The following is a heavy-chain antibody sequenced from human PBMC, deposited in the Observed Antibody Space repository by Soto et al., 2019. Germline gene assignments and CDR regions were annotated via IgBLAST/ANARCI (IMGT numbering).Heavy chain of an antibody. CDR1: GGSMSEYF. V-gene: IGHV4-59*01. CDR3: ARDGYDGSGSPYPAY. CDR2: IYYLGST. Sequence: QVQLQESGPGKVKPSETLSLTCSVSGGSMSEYFWCWIRQSPGKGLEWIGYIYYLGSTDYNPSLKSRVTISVDTSKRQFSLRLTSVTAADTAVYYCARDGYDGSGSPYPAYWGPGTQVTVSS. J-gene: IGHJ4*02. D-gene: IGHD3-10*01.